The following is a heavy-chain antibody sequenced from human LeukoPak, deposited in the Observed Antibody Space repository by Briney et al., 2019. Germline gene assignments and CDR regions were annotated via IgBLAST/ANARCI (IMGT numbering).Heavy chain of an antibody. CDR2: INHSGST. Sequence: SETLSLTCAVYGGSFSGYYWSWIRQPPGKGLEWIGEINHSGSTNYNPSLKSRVTTSVDTSKNQFSLKLSSVTAADTAVYYCARGRGIAARYWFDPWGQGTLVTVSS. D-gene: IGHD6-13*01. CDR1: GGSFSGYY. J-gene: IGHJ5*02. V-gene: IGHV4-34*01. CDR3: ARGRGIAARYWFDP.